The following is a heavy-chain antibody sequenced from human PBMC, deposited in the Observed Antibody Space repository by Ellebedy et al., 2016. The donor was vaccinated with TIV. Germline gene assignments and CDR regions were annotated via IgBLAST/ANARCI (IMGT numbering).Heavy chain of an antibody. V-gene: IGHV3-11*06. D-gene: IGHD2-21*02. CDR2: ISSSSSYI. CDR3: AREDMVVTATFDY. CDR1: GFTFSDYY. J-gene: IGHJ4*02. Sequence: GGSLRLSXAASGFTFSDYYMSWIRQAPGKGLEWVSSISSSSSYIYYADSVKGRFTISRDNAKNSLYLQMNSLRAEDTAVYYCAREDMVVTATFDYWGQGTLVTVSS.